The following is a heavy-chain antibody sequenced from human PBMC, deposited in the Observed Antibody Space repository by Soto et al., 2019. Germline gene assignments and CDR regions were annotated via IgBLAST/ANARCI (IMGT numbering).Heavy chain of an antibody. CDR3: AGEGYCSSTSCPRHYYGMDV. D-gene: IGHD2-2*01. CDR2: IIPIFGTA. J-gene: IGHJ6*02. Sequence: QVQLVQSGAEVKKPGSSVKVSCKASGGTFSSYAISWVRQAPGQGLEWMGGIIPIFGTANYAQKFQGRVTITADESTSTAYMELSSRRSEDTAVYYCAGEGYCSSTSCPRHYYGMDVWGQGTTVTVSS. V-gene: IGHV1-69*01. CDR1: GGTFSSYA.